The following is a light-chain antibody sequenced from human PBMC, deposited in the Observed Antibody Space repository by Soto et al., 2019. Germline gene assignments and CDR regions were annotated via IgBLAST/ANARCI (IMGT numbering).Light chain of an antibody. CDR1: QSVRLS. CDR3: QQRSNWPRT. J-gene: IGKJ1*01. Sequence: EIVLTQSPATLSLSPGGRATLSCRASQSVRLSLAWYQQKPGQAPRLLIYDASKRESGIPARFSGSGAGTECTRTISSLEPEDVEVDFCQQRSNWPRTFGQGTKVDIK. CDR2: DAS. V-gene: IGKV3-11*01.